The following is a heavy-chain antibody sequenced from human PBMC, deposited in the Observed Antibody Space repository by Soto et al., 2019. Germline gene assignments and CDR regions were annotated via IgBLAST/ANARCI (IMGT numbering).Heavy chain of an antibody. Sequence: QVQLVQSGAEVRKPGSSVKVSCKASGGTFSTSAMNWVRQAPGQGLEWMGSIIPVFGTATYAQSFQGRLTITADGSTTTGYMELSSLRSDDTAVYYCATQLTGDLDFWGQGTLLIVSS. CDR1: GGTFSTSA. D-gene: IGHD7-27*01. CDR2: IIPVFGTA. J-gene: IGHJ4*02. V-gene: IGHV1-69*15. CDR3: ATQLTGDLDF.